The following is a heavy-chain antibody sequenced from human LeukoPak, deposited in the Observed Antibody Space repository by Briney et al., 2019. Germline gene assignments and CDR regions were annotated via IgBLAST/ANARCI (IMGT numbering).Heavy chain of an antibody. CDR3: ARDSNYDFWSGYDY. D-gene: IGHD3-3*01. CDR1: GFTVSSNY. J-gene: IGHJ4*02. V-gene: IGHV3-66*02. CDR2: IYSGGST. Sequence: GGSLRLSCAASGFTVSSNYMSWVRQAPGKGLEWGSVIYSGGSTYYADSVKGRFTISRDNSKNTLYLQMNSLRAEDTAVYYCARDSNYDFWSGYDYWGQGTLVTVSS.